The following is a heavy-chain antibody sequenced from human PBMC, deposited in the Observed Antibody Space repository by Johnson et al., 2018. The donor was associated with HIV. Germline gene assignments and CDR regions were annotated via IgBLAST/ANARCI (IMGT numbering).Heavy chain of an antibody. D-gene: IGHD1-20*01. CDR2: IRYDGSNK. CDR1: GFTLRSYG. V-gene: IGHV3-30*02. J-gene: IGHJ3*02. Sequence: QEQLEESGGGVVQPGGSLRLSCAASGFTLRSYGMHWVRQAPGKGLEWVTFIRYDGSNKYYVDSVKGRFTISRDNAKNSLYLQMNSLRAEDTAVYYCARVRPYNWNDVHAFDIWDQGTMVTVSS. CDR3: ARVRPYNWNDVHAFDI.